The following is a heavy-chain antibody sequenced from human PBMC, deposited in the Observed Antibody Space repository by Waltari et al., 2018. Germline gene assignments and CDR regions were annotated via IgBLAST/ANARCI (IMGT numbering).Heavy chain of an antibody. Sequence: QVQLQESGPGLVKPSQTLSLTCTVSGGSISSGDYYWSWIRQPPGKGLEWIGYIYYSGSTYYNPSLKSRVTISVDTSKNQFSLKLSSVTAADTAVYYCARVRPHYYDSSGYLTPDYFDYWGQGTLVTVSS. CDR1: GGSISSGDYY. J-gene: IGHJ4*02. D-gene: IGHD3-22*01. CDR3: ARVRPHYYDSSGYLTPDYFDY. V-gene: IGHV4-30-4*08. CDR2: IYYSGST.